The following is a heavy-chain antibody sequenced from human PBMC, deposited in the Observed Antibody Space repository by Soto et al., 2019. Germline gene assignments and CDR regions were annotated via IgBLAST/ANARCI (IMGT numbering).Heavy chain of an antibody. J-gene: IGHJ6*02. V-gene: IGHV1-69*13. Sequence: SSVKVSCKASGGTFSSYAVSWVRQAPGQGLEWMGVIIPLLNTPKYVQKFQGRVTITADASATTAYMELSSLRSEDTAVYYCARESSSPNYYYYGMDVWGQGTTVTVSS. CDR3: ARESSSPNYYYYGMDV. D-gene: IGHD6-6*01. CDR2: IIPLLNTP. CDR1: GGTFSSYA.